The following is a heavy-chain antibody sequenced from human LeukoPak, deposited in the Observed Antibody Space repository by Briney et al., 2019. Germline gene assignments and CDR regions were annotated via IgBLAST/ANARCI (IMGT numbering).Heavy chain of an antibody. CDR3: AREDIPGRVSNIFPY. D-gene: IGHD5/OR15-5a*01. J-gene: IGHJ4*02. CDR1: GFTFSSYW. CDR2: INSDGSST. Sequence: GGSLRLSCAASGFTFSSYWMHWVRQAPGKGLVWVSRINSDGSSTSYADSVKGRFTISRDNAKNTLYLQMNSLRAEDTAVYYCAREDIPGRVSNIFPYWGQGTPVTVSS. V-gene: IGHV3-74*01.